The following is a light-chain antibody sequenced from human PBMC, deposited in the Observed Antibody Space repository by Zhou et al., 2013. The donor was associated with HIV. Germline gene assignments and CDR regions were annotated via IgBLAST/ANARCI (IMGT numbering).Light chain of an antibody. J-gene: IGKJ2*01. CDR3: QQYGSSPRT. CDR2: GAS. Sequence: EIVLTQSPGTLSLSPGERATLSCRASQSVSSSYLAWYQQKPGQAPRLLIYGASSRATGIPDRFSGSGSGTDFTLTISRLEPEDFAVYYCQQYGSSPRTFGQGTKGWR. CDR1: QSVSSSY. V-gene: IGKV3-20*01.